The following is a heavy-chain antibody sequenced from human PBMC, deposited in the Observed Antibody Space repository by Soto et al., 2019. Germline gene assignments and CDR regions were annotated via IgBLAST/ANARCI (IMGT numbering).Heavy chain of an antibody. CDR2: ISWDGGST. Sequence: GGSLRLSCATSGFTFGEYAMHWVRQAPGKGLEWVSLISWDGGSTYYTDSVEGRFTISRDNSKNSVFLQMNNLRAEDTDLYYCTKTQRPYYDAGGFDYWGQGTLVTVSS. CDR3: TKTQRPYYDAGGFDY. V-gene: IGHV3-43D*04. CDR1: GFTFGEYA. D-gene: IGHD3-22*01. J-gene: IGHJ4*02.